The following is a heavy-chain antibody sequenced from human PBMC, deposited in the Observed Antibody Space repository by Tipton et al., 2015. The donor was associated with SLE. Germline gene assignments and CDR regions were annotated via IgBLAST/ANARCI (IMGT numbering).Heavy chain of an antibody. CDR3: ARGVSGYFHYCYMDV. Sequence: TLSLTCAVSGFSISSGYYWGWIRQPPGRGLEWVGSIYHTGSTFYNPSLKSRVTMSSDTSKNQFSLKLTSVTAADTAVYYCARGVSGYFHYCYMDVWGRGTTVTISS. J-gene: IGHJ6*03. CDR2: IYHTGST. D-gene: IGHD3-16*01. CDR1: GFSISSGYY. V-gene: IGHV4-38-2*01.